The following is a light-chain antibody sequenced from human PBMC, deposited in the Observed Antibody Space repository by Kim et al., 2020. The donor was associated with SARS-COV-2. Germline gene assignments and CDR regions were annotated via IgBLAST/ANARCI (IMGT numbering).Light chain of an antibody. Sequence: LSPGERATLACSASQSVRSNSLAWYQQKPGQAPRLLIYGTSSRATGIPDRFSGSGSGTEFTLTISRLEPEDFAVFFCHQYGSTPWTFGQGTKLEI. J-gene: IGKJ1*01. CDR1: QSVRSNS. CDR2: GTS. CDR3: HQYGSTPWT. V-gene: IGKV3-20*01.